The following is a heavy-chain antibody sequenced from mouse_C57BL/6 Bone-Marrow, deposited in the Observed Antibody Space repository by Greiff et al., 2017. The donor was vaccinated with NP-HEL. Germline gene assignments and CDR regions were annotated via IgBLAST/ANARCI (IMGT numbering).Heavy chain of an antibody. D-gene: IGHD2-1*01. V-gene: IGHV1-81*01. CDR3: ARSLYGNYGAY. J-gene: IGHJ3*01. Sequence: QVQLQQSGAELARPGASVKLSCKASGYTFTSYGISWVKQRTGQGLEWIGEIYPRSGNTYYNEKFKGKATLTADKSSSTAYMALRSLTSEDAAVYFCARSLYGNYGAYWGQGTLVTVSA. CDR1: GYTFTSYG. CDR2: IYPRSGNT.